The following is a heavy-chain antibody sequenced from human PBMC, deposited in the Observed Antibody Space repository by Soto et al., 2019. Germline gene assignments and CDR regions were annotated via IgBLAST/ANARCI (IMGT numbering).Heavy chain of an antibody. V-gene: IGHV4-31*03. J-gene: IGHJ4*02. D-gene: IGHD1-26*01. CDR1: GGSISSGGYY. CDR3: ASQSGSYHHFDF. Sequence: SETLSLTCTVSGGSISSGGYYWSWIRHHPGEGLEWVGYIYNTGSTSYNPSLKSRLTISVDTSKNQFSLKLSSVTAAGTAVYYCASQSGSYHHFDFWGQGALVTVSS. CDR2: IYNTGST.